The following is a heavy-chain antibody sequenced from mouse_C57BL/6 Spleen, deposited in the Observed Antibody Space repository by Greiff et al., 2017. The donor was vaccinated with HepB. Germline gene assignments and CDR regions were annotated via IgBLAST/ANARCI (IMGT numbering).Heavy chain of an antibody. CDR2: IYPRSGNT. CDR1: GYTFTSYG. J-gene: IGHJ4*01. CDR3: ARKDYGSSYAMDY. D-gene: IGHD1-1*01. Sequence: VQLQQSGAELARPGASVKLSCKASGYTFTSYGISWVKQRTGPGLEWIGEIYPRSGNTYYNEKFKGKATLTADKSSSTAYMELRSLTSEDSAVYFCARKDYGSSYAMDYWGQGTSVTVSS. V-gene: IGHV1-81*01.